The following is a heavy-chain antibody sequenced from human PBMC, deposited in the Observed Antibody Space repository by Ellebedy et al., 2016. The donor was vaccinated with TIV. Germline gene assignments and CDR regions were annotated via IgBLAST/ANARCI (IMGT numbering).Heavy chain of an antibody. V-gene: IGHV3-23*01. CDR1: GFTFSSYA. D-gene: IGHD2-15*01. Sequence: GESLKISCAASGFTFSSYAMSWVRQAPRKGLEWVSAISGSGGSTYYADSVKGRFTISRDNSKNTLYLQMNSLRAEDTAVYYCAKVALLGYCSGGSCYYPWYFDLWGRGTLVTVSS. CDR2: ISGSGGST. CDR3: AKVALLGYCSGGSCYYPWYFDL. J-gene: IGHJ2*01.